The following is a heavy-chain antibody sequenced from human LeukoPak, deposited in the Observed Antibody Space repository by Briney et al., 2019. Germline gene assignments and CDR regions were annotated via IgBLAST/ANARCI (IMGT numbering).Heavy chain of an antibody. J-gene: IGHJ4*02. Sequence: SETLSLTCTVSGGSISSYYWSWIRQPPGKGLEWMGYIYYSGSTNYNPSLKSRVTISVDTSKNQFSLKLSSVTAADTAVYYCARDHCSGGSCLPDYWGQGTLVTVSS. CDR3: ARDHCSGGSCLPDY. V-gene: IGHV4-59*01. D-gene: IGHD2-15*01. CDR2: IYYSGST. CDR1: GGSISSYY.